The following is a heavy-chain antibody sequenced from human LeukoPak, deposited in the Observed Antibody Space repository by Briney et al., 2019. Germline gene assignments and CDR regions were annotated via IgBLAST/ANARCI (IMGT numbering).Heavy chain of an antibody. D-gene: IGHD2-15*01. Sequence: ASVTVSCKASGYTFTSYDINWVRQATGQGLEWMGWMNPNSGNAGYAQKFQGRVTMTRNTSISTAYMELSSLRSEDTAVYYCARSSVGAASLDYWGQGTLVTVPS. V-gene: IGHV1-8*01. J-gene: IGHJ4*02. CDR1: GYTFTSYD. CDR2: MNPNSGNA. CDR3: ARSSVGAASLDY.